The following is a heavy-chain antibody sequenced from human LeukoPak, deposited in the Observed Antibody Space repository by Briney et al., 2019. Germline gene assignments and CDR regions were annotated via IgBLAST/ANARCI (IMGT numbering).Heavy chain of an antibody. J-gene: IGHJ4*02. CDR2: IYYSGST. Sequence: SETLSLTCTVSGGSISSYFWSWIRQPPGKGLEWIGYIYYSGSTNYNPSLKSRVTISIDTSKNQFSLKLSSVTAADTAVYYCARGRTPEDYWGQGTLVTVSS. V-gene: IGHV4-59*01. CDR1: GGSISSYF. CDR3: ARGRTPEDY.